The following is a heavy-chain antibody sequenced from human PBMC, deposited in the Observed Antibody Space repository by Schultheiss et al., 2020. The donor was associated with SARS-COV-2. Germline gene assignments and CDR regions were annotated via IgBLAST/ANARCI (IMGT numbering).Heavy chain of an antibody. Sequence: GGSLRLSCSASGFTFSSYALHWVRRAPGKGLEWVSAIGTGGDTYYADSVKGRFTISRDNSKNTLYLQMNSLRAEDTAVYYCARDSYPSSSSGRYYYYYGMDVWGQGTTVTVSS. J-gene: IGHJ6*02. V-gene: IGHV3/OR16-10*01. CDR3: ARDSYPSSSSGRYYYYYGMDV. D-gene: IGHD6-6*01. CDR1: GFTFSSYA. CDR2: IGTGGDT.